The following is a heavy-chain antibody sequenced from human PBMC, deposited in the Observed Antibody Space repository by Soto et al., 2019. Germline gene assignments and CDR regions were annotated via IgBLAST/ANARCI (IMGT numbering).Heavy chain of an antibody. D-gene: IGHD6-19*01. Sequence: GGSLRLSCAASGFTFSSYGMHWVRQAPGKGLEWVAVIWYDGSNKYYADSVKGRFTISRDNSKNTLYLQMNSLRAEDTAVYYCARDAKALAVAGTSPFDYWGQGTLVTVSS. J-gene: IGHJ4*02. CDR2: IWYDGSNK. CDR3: ARDAKALAVAGTSPFDY. V-gene: IGHV3-33*01. CDR1: GFTFSSYG.